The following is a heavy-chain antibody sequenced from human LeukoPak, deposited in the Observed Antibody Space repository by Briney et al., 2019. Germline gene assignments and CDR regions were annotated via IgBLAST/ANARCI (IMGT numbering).Heavy chain of an antibody. J-gene: IGHJ6*03. CDR2: INHSGST. CDR1: GGSFSGYY. V-gene: IGHV4-34*01. Sequence: SETLSLTCAVYGGSFSGYYWSWIRQPPGKGLEWIGEINHSGSTNYNPSLKSRVTIPVDTSKNQFSLKLSSVTAADTAVYYCARLRRPSLRGVTFGNYYYMDVWGKGTTVTISS. D-gene: IGHD3-10*01. CDR3: ARLRRPSLRGVTFGNYYYMDV.